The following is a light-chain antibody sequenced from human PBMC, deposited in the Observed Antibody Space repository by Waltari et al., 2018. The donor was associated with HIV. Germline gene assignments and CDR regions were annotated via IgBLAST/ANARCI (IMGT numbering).Light chain of an antibody. V-gene: IGLV3-1*01. CDR1: KLGTKY. J-gene: IGLJ1*01. CDR2: QDD. Sequence: SYELTQPPSVSVSPGQPASITCSGDKLGTKYAFWYQQKAGQSPVLVIYQDDKRPSGIPERCSGSNSWNTATLTISGTQAMDEADYYCQTWDNRTARVFGPGTKVTVL. CDR3: QTWDNRTARV.